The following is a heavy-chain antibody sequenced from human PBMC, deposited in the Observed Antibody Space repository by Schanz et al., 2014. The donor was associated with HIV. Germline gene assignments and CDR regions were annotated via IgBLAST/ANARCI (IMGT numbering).Heavy chain of an antibody. CDR3: ANEEVPNDY. Sequence: VQLVESGGGVVQPGGSLRLSCVASGFTFSNYAMTWVRQAPGKGLEWVSGISISGETTYYADSVKGRFTISRDNSKNTLYLQMNSLRVEDTAVYYCANEEVPNDYWGQGTLVTVSS. J-gene: IGHJ4*02. V-gene: IGHV3-23*04. CDR1: GFTFSNYA. CDR2: ISISGETT.